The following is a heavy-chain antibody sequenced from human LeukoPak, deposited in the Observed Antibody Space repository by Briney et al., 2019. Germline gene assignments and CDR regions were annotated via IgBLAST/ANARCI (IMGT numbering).Heavy chain of an antibody. D-gene: IGHD5-24*01. CDR3: ARESRTTISPKLDY. CDR2: ISSSSSYI. V-gene: IGHV3-21*01. J-gene: IGHJ4*02. CDR1: GFTFSSYS. Sequence: GGSLRLSCAASGFTFSSYSMNWVRQAPGKGLEWVSSISSSSSYIYYADSVKGRFTVSRDNAKNSLYLQMNSLRAEDTAVYYCARESRTTISPKLDYWGQGTLVTVSS.